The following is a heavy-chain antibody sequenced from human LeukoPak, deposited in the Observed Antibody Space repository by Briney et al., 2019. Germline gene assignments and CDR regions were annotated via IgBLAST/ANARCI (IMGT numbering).Heavy chain of an antibody. V-gene: IGHV1-2*02. CDR1: GYTFTGYY. Sequence: ASVKVSCKASGYTFTGYYMHWVRQAPGQGLEWMGWINPNSGGTNYAQKFQGRVTMTRDTSISTAYMELSRLRSDDTAVYYCAREGPWDYYYYGMDVWGQGTTVTASS. CDR2: INPNSGGT. CDR3: AREGPWDYYYYGMDV. J-gene: IGHJ6*02.